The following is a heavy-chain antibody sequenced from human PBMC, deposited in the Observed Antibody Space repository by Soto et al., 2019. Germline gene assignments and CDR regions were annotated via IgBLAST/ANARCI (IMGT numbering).Heavy chain of an antibody. CDR2: ISSANSAI. CDR1: GFTFIGYT. D-gene: IGHD6-19*01. V-gene: IGHV3-48*01. J-gene: IGHJ4*02. CDR3: ARVGWKLPFDY. Sequence: GGSLRLSCATSGFTFIGYTLSWVRQAPGKGLELVSYISSANSAIYYADSVKGRSEISRDNAKTSMFLQLHSLRAEDTAIYYSARVGWKLPFDYWGQGAQVT.